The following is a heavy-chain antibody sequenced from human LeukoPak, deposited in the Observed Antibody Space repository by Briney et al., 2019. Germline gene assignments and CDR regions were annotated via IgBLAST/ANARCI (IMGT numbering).Heavy chain of an antibody. CDR1: GGSFSGYY. V-gene: IGHV4-34*01. D-gene: IGHD2-2*01. CDR2: INHSGST. CDR3: ARGRGQYCSSTSCWFDP. J-gene: IGHJ5*02. Sequence: SETLSLTCAVYGGSFSGYYWSWIRQPPGKGLEWIGEINHSGSTNYNPSLKSRVTISVDTSKNQFSLKLSSVTAADTAVYYCARGRGQYCSSTSCWFDPWGQGTLVTVSS.